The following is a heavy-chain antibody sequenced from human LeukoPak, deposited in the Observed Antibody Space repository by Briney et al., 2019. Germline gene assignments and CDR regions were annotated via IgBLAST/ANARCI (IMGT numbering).Heavy chain of an antibody. Sequence: PGGSLRLSCAASGFTFSSYGMHWVRQAPGKGLEWVAVISSDGSSEQSADSVKGRFTISRGNSKNTLRLQMNSLRAEDTAVYYCAKDHVGRSGSYLAFDYWGQGTLVTVSS. D-gene: IGHD1-26*01. CDR3: AKDHVGRSGSYLAFDY. CDR1: GFTFSSYG. J-gene: IGHJ4*02. V-gene: IGHV3-30*18. CDR2: ISSDGSSE.